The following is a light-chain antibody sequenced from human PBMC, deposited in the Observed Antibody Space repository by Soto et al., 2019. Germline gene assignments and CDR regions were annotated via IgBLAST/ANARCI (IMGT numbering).Light chain of an antibody. CDR2: DAS. J-gene: IGKJ4*01. Sequence: EIMLTQSPPTLSLSPGERATLSCRASQSVGSFLAWYQQKPGQTPRLLIYDASNRATGIPARFSGSGSGTDFTLTISSLEPEDFAVYYCQQRTNWPLTFGGGTQVEIK. CDR1: QSVGSF. CDR3: QQRTNWPLT. V-gene: IGKV3-11*01.